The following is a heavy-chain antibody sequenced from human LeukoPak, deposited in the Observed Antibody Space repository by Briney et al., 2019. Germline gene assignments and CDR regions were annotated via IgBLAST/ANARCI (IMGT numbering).Heavy chain of an antibody. CDR1: GFTFSSHG. J-gene: IGHJ4*02. D-gene: IGHD7-27*01. V-gene: IGHV3-33*01. Sequence: PGRSLRLSCVASGFTFSSHGMHWARQAPGKGLGWVAVIWYDGSEKYYADSVKGRFIISRDNSKNMLYLQMNSLRADDTAVYYCARWGNNKILDYWGQGTLVTVSS. CDR2: IWYDGSEK. CDR3: ARWGNNKILDY.